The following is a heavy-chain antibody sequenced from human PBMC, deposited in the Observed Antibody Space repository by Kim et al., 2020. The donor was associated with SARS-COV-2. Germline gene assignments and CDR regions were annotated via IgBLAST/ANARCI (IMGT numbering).Heavy chain of an antibody. V-gene: IGHV3-30-3*01. CDR3: ATDLAQWLVSRYFYGMD. J-gene: IGHJ6*01. D-gene: IGHD6-19*01. Sequence: GGSLRLSCAASGFTFRNYALHWVRQAPGKGPEWVSVISYDGTNKYYADSVKGRFTISRDNSKDTLDLHMNSLRIDDTALYYRATDLAQWLVSRYFYGMD. CDR2: ISYDGTNK. CDR1: GFTFRNYA.